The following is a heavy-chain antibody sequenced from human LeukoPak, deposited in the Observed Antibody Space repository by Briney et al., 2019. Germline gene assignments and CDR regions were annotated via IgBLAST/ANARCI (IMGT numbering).Heavy chain of an antibody. CDR1: GFTFSSYS. CDR3: ARGGRKAVAGTPNWFDP. V-gene: IGHV3-48*01. D-gene: IGHD6-19*01. J-gene: IGHJ5*02. Sequence: GRSLRLSCAASGFTFSSYSMNWVRQAPGKGLGWVSYISSSSSTIYYADSVKGRFTISRDNAKNSLYLQMNSLRAEDTAVYYCARGGRKAVAGTPNWFDPWGQGTLVTVSS. CDR2: ISSSSSTI.